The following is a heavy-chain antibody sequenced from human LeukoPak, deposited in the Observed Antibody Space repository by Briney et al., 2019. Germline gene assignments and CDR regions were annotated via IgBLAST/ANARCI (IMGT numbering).Heavy chain of an antibody. V-gene: IGHV4-59*01. J-gene: IGHJ5*02. CDR3: ARVKVAAVDP. D-gene: IGHD6-19*01. CDR2: IYYSGST. CDR1: GGSISSYY. Sequence: SETLSLTCTVSGGSISSYYWSWIRQPPGKGLEWIGYIYYSGSTNYNPSLKSRVTISVDTSKNQLSLKLSSVTAADTAVYYCARVKVAAVDPWGQGTLVTVSS.